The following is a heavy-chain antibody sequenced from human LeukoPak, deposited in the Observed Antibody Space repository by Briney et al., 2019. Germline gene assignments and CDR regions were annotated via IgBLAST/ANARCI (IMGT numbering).Heavy chain of an antibody. CDR1: GYTFTDYY. V-gene: IGHV1-2*02. CDR2: INPNSGGT. J-gene: IGHJ4*02. D-gene: IGHD4-17*01. CDR3: ARDARTTALY. Sequence: ASVKASCKASGYTFTDYYIHWVRQAPGEGLEWMGWINPNSGGTKYAQKFQGRVTMTRDTSITTAFMELSRLRSDDTAVFYCARDARTTALYWGQGTLVTVSS.